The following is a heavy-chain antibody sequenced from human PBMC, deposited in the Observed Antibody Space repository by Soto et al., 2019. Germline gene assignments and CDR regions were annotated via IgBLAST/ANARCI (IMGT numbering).Heavy chain of an antibody. Sequence: EVELLESGGGLVQPEGSLRLSCAASGFTFSTYAMGWVRQAPGKGLEWVSVVSSGGGTHYADSVKGRFTVSRDKSKNTLSLQMNSLRADDTAVYYCAKRRGAGGHFDYRGQGALVTVSS. CDR1: GFTFSTYA. CDR2: VSSGGGT. D-gene: IGHD2-15*01. CDR3: AKRRGAGGHFDY. J-gene: IGHJ4*02. V-gene: IGHV3-23*01.